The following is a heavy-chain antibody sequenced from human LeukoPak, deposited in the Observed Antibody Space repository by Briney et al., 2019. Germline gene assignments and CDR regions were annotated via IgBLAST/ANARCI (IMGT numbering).Heavy chain of an antibody. CDR1: GFTFSTYW. D-gene: IGHD1-26*01. J-gene: IGHJ4*02. CDR3: ARTGGY. V-gene: IGHV3-74*01. Sequence: PGGSLRLSCAASGFTFSTYWMHWVRQAPGKGLVWVSHIRTDGSTTTYADSVKGRFTISRDNAVNSLYLQMNSLRAEDTAVYYCARTGGYWGQGTLVTVSS. CDR2: IRTDGSTT.